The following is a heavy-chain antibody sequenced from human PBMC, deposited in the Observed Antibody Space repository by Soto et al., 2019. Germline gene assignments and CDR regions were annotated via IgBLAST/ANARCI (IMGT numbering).Heavy chain of an antibody. V-gene: IGHV4-59*01. CDR1: GGSISSYY. D-gene: IGHD2-15*01. Sequence: SETLSLTCTVSGGSISSYYWSWIRQPPGKGLEWIGYIYYSGSTNYNPSLKSRVTISVDTSKNQFPLKLSSVTAADTAVYYCARDVLGYCSGGSCYSNWFDPWGQGTLVTVSS. CDR2: IYYSGST. J-gene: IGHJ5*02. CDR3: ARDVLGYCSGGSCYSNWFDP.